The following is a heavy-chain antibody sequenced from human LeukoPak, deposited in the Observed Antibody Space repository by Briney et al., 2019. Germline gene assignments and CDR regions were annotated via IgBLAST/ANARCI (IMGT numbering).Heavy chain of an antibody. CDR3: AREIKAARNYYFDY. V-gene: IGHV3-74*01. J-gene: IGHJ4*02. Sequence: GGSLRLSCAASGFTFSSYWMHWVRHAPGKGLVWVSRINSDGSSTSYADSVKGRLTISRDNAKNTLYLQMNSLRAEDTAVYYCAREIKAARNYYFDYWGQGTLVTVSS. CDR1: GFTFSSYW. D-gene: IGHD6-13*01. CDR2: INSDGSST.